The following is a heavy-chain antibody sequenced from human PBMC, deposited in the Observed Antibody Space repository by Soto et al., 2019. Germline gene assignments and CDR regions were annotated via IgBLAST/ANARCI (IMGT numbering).Heavy chain of an antibody. D-gene: IGHD2-15*01. CDR3: ARAGYCSGGTCFHGNCDY. Sequence: QVQLVQSGAEVKRPGASVKVSCKASGYTFTTYYMHWVRQAPGQGLELLGIINPNGGSTTYAQKFQCRVTMTRDTSTSTVYLELSSLRSEDTAVYYCARAGYCSGGTCFHGNCDYWGQGTLVTVSA. V-gene: IGHV1-46*01. CDR2: INPNGGST. J-gene: IGHJ4*02. CDR1: GYTFTTYY.